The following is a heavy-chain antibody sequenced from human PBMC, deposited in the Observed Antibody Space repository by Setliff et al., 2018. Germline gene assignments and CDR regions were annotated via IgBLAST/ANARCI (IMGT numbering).Heavy chain of an antibody. CDR1: GFTFSRSA. Sequence: PGGSLRLSCAASGFTFSRSAIHWVRQASGKGLEWVGRVRSRINNFATAYDASVKGRFIISRDDSKNTAYLQMDSLRAEDTAVYYCARDRGGTNPWFDFWGQGTQVTVSS. V-gene: IGHV3-73*01. J-gene: IGHJ5*01. CDR2: VRSRINNFAT. D-gene: IGHD3-10*01. CDR3: ARDRGGTNPWFDF.